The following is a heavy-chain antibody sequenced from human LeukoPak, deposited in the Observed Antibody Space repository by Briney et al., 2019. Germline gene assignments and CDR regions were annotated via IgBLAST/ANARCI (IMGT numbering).Heavy chain of an antibody. J-gene: IGHJ3*02. D-gene: IGHD2-2*01. CDR3: ARDKNSGECVSNSCYGVWPLDI. CDR2: IIPMSETP. CDR1: GYTFTGYG. V-gene: IGHV1-69*05. Sequence: SVKVSCKASGYTFTGYGITWVRQAPGQGLEWMGGIIPMSETPKYTQKFQGRVTITTDESTNTAYMELSSLRSEDTAVYYCARDKNSGECVSNSCYGVWPLDIWGQGTMVTVSS.